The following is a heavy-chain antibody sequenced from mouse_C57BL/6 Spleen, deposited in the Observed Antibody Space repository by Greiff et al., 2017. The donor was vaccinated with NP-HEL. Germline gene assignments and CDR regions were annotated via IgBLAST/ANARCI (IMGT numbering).Heavy chain of an antibody. CDR3: ARWPYDYDVGAWFAY. D-gene: IGHD2-4*01. CDR2: INPSSGYT. V-gene: IGHV1-7*01. Sequence: QVQLQQSGAELAKPGASVKLSCKASGYTFTSYWMHWVNQRPGQGLEWIGYINPSSGYTKYNQKFKDKATLTADKSSSTAYMQLSSLTYEDSAVYYCARWPYDYDVGAWFAYWGQGTLVTVSA. J-gene: IGHJ3*01. CDR1: GYTFTSYW.